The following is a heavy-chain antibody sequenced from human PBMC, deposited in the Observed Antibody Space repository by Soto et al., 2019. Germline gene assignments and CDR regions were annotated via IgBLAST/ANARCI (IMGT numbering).Heavy chain of an antibody. V-gene: IGHV3-23*01. CDR2: LSGSGTST. D-gene: IGHD6-19*01. J-gene: IGHJ4*02. CDR3: AKATTNGGWFNPFDS. CDR1: GFSFVNYA. Sequence: GGSLRLSCAASGFSFVNYAMNWVRQAPGKGLEWVSGLSGSGTSTYYADSVKGRFTISRDNSRDTLFLQMSSLTADDTAVYYCAKATTNGGWFNPFDSWGQGALVTVSS.